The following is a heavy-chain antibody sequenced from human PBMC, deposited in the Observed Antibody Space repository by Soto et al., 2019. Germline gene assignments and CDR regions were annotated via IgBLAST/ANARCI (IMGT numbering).Heavy chain of an antibody. CDR3: TTDGSYCSSTSCYSYSYYYYMDV. J-gene: IGHJ6*03. CDR1: GFTFSNAW. D-gene: IGHD2-2*01. Sequence: EVQLVESGGGLVKPGGSLRLSCAASGFTFSNAWMSWVRQAPGKGLEWVGRIKSKTDGGTTDYAAPVKGRFTISRDNSRTRLYLQMNNLKTEDTAVYYCTTDGSYCSSTSCYSYSYYYYMDVWGKGTTVTVSS. V-gene: IGHV3-15*01. CDR2: IKSKTDGGTT.